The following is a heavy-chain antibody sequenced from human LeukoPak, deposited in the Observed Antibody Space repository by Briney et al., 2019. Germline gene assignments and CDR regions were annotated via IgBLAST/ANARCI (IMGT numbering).Heavy chain of an antibody. CDR2: MNPNSGNT. CDR1: GYTFTNYD. V-gene: IGHV1-8*01. D-gene: IGHD6-13*01. J-gene: IGHJ4*02. Sequence: ASVKVSCKASGYTFTNYDINWVRQATGQGLEWMGWMNPNSGNTGYAQNFQGRVTMSMNTSISTAYMVLSSLRSEDTAVYYCAREIAAAATFDYWGQGTLVTVSS. CDR3: AREIAAAATFDY.